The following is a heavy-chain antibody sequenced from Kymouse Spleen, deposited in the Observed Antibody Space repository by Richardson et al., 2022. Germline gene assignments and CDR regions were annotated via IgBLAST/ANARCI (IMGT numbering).Heavy chain of an antibody. CDR1: GGSISSSSYY. CDR2: IYYSGST. Sequence: QLQLQESGPGLVKPSETLSLTCTVSGGSISSSSYYWGWIRQPPGKGLEWIGSIYYSGSTYYNPSLKSRVTISVDTSKNQFSLKLSSVTAADTAVYYCARHGFPNCTNGVCYTGAFDIWGQGTMVTVSS. V-gene: IGHV4-39*01. CDR3: ARHGFPNCTNGVCYTGAFDI. D-gene: IGHD2-8*01. J-gene: IGHJ3*02.